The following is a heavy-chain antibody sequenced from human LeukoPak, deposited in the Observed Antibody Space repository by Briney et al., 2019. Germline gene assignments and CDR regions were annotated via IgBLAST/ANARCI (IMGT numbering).Heavy chain of an antibody. CDR1: GFTFSSYA. CDR2: ISGSGGST. Sequence: GGSLRLSCAASGFTFSSYAMSWVRQAPGKGLEWVSAISGSGGSTYYADSVKGRFTISRDNSKNTLYLQMNSLRAEDTAVYYCARNSGIAAAGTSDYWGQGTLVTVSS. V-gene: IGHV3-23*01. J-gene: IGHJ4*02. CDR3: ARNSGIAAAGTSDY. D-gene: IGHD6-13*01.